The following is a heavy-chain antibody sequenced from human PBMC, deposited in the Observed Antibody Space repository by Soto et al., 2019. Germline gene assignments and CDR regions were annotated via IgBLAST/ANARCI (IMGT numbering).Heavy chain of an antibody. V-gene: IGHV1-2*04. CDR2: INPNSGGT. CDR1: GYTFTGYY. Sequence: ASVKVSCKASGYTFTGYYMHWVRQAPGQGLEWMGWINPNSGGTNYAQKFQGWVNMTRDTSISTAYMELSRLRSDDTAVFYCARDLGGTYYDILTGYLATYYFDYWGQGTLVTV. D-gene: IGHD3-9*01. J-gene: IGHJ4*02. CDR3: ARDLGGTYYDILTGYLATYYFDY.